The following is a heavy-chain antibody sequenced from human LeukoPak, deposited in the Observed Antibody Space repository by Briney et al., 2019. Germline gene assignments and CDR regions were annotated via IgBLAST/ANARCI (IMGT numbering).Heavy chain of an antibody. D-gene: IGHD4-17*01. V-gene: IGHV1-69*05. Sequence: SVKVSCKASGGTFSSYAISWVRQAPGQGLEWMGGIIPIFGTANYAQKFQGRVTITTDESTSTAYMELSSLRSEDTAVYYCARDGPYGDHDAFDIWGQGTMVTVSS. J-gene: IGHJ3*02. CDR1: GGTFSSYA. CDR2: IIPIFGTA. CDR3: ARDGPYGDHDAFDI.